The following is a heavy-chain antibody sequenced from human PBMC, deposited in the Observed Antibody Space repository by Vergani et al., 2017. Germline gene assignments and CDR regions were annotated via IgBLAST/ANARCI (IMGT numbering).Heavy chain of an antibody. Sequence: EVQLVESGGGLVQPGGSLRLSCAASGFTFSRHWMHWVRQAPGKGLVWVSRVNPEGTNTPYADSVKGRFTISRDNAKNMMYLQLNSLRDEDTAVYYCARDIGYDLYGMDVWGQGTTVTVSS. CDR2: VNPEGTNT. CDR3: ARDIGYDLYGMDV. J-gene: IGHJ6*02. CDR1: GFTFSRHW. V-gene: IGHV3-74*01. D-gene: IGHD5-12*01.